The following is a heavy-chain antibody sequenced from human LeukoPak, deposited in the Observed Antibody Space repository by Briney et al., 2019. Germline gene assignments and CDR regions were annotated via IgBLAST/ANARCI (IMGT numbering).Heavy chain of an antibody. V-gene: IGHV3-66*01. CDR3: ARDPSVTTVDY. CDR1: GFIVSCNY. J-gene: IGHJ4*02. Sequence: PGGSLRLSCAASGFIVSCNYMTWVRQAPGKGLEWVAVIYTTGGTYYADSVKGRFTISRDNSKNTLYLQMNSLRAEDTAVYYCARDPSVTTVDYWGQGTLVTVSS. CDR2: IYTTGGT. D-gene: IGHD4-17*01.